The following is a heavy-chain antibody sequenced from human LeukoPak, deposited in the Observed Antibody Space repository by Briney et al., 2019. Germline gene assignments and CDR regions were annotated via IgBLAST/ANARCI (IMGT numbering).Heavy chain of an antibody. V-gene: IGHV3-21*01. CDR2: ISSSSSYI. CDR1: GFTFSSYS. Sequence: TGGSLRLSCAASGFTFSSYSMNWVRQAPGKGLEWVSSISSSSSYIYYADSVKGRFTISRDNAKNSLYLQMNSLRAEDTAVYYCARAYSSSTSCSCSDYWGQGTLVTVSS. CDR3: ARAYSSSTSCSCSDY. J-gene: IGHJ4*02. D-gene: IGHD2-2*01.